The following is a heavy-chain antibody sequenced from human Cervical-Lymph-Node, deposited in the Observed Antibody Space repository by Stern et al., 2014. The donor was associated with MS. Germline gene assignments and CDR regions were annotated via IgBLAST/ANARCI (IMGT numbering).Heavy chain of an antibody. V-gene: IGHV4-59*01. CDR1: GGSIRSYY. D-gene: IGHD5-24*01. CDR3: ARGAETATPGDF. J-gene: IGHJ4*02. Sequence: QVQLQESGPGLVKPSETLSLTCTVSGGSIRSYYWGWIRQPPGKGLAWIGLIHSSGTTNYKSSPKSRVTISVDTSKNQFSLNLNSVTAADTALYYCARGAETATPGDFWGQGTLVTVSS. CDR2: IHSSGTT.